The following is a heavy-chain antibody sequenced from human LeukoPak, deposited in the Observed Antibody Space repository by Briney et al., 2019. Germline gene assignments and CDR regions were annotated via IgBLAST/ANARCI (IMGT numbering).Heavy chain of an antibody. D-gene: IGHD2-8*02. V-gene: IGHV4-61*02. CDR3: ARGYWFYFDY. CDR2: IYTRGTT. CDR1: GGSISSGNYY. J-gene: IGHJ4*02. Sequence: SETLSLTCTVSGGSISSGNYYWSWIRQPAGKGLEWIGRIYTRGTTNYNPSLKSRVTISVDTSKNQFSLKLSSVTAADTAVYYCARGYWFYFDYWGQGTLVTVSS.